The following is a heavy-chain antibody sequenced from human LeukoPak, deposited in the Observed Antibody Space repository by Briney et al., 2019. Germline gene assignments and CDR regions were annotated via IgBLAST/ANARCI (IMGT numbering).Heavy chain of an antibody. CDR3: VRGETIFGVVEGFDY. J-gene: IGHJ4*02. D-gene: IGHD3-3*01. Sequence: SQTLSLTCTVSGGSISSGGYYWSWIRQHPGKGLEWIGYIYYSGSTYYNPSLKSRVTISVDTSKNQFSLKLSSVTAADAAVYYCVRGETIFGVVEGFDYWGQGTLVTVSS. CDR2: IYYSGST. V-gene: IGHV4-31*03. CDR1: GGSISSGGYY.